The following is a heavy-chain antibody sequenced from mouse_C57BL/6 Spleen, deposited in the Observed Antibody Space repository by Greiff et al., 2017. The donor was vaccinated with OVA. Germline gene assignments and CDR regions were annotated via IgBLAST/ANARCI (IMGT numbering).Heavy chain of an antibody. CDR2: INPYNGGT. D-gene: IGHD1-1*01. Sequence: VQLQQSGPVLVKPGASVKMSCKASGYTFTDYYMNWVKQSHGKSLEWIGVINPYNGGTSYNQKFKGKATLTVDKSSSTAYMELNSLTSEDSAVYYCARSITTVVATDAMDYWGQGTSVTVSS. CDR1: GYTFTDYY. V-gene: IGHV1-19*01. J-gene: IGHJ4*01. CDR3: ARSITTVVATDAMDY.